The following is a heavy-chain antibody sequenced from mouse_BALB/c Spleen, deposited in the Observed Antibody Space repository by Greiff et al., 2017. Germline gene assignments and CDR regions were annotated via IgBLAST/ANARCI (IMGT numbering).Heavy chain of an antibody. J-gene: IGHJ4*01. V-gene: IGHV5-6*02. CDR3: ARRRSQSTLYAMDY. CDR2: ISSGGSYT. Sequence: EVMLVESGGDLVKPGGSLKLSCAASGFTFSSYGMSWVRQTPDKRLEWVATISSGGSYTYYPDSVKGRFTISRDNANNTLYLQMSSLKSEDTAMYYCARRRSQSTLYAMDYWGQGTSVTVSS. D-gene: IGHD5-1*01. CDR1: GFTFSSYG.